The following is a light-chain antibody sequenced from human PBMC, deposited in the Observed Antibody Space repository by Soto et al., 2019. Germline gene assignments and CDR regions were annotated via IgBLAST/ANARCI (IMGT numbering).Light chain of an antibody. V-gene: IGLV2-8*01. J-gene: IGLJ2*01. Sequence: QSALTQPPSASGSPGQSVTISCSGTSSDIGIYNYVSWYQQHPDKAPKLMIYEVNKRPSGVPDRFSGSKSDNTASLTVSGLQTDDEADYYCSSYAGSNNVVFGGGTKVTVL. CDR1: SSDIGIYNY. CDR3: SSYAGSNNVV. CDR2: EVN.